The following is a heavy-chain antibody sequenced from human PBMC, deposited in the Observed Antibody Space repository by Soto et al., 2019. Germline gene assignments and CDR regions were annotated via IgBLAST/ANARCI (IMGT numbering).Heavy chain of an antibody. CDR1: GGSISSYY. V-gene: IGHV4-59*01. J-gene: IGHJ5*02. Sequence: SETLSLTCTVSGGSISSYYWSWIRQPPGKGLEWIGYIYYSGSTNYNPSLKSRVTISVDTSKNQFSLKLSSVTAADTAVYYCARGNDDFWSGAHNWFDPWGQGTLVTVSS. D-gene: IGHD3-3*01. CDR3: ARGNDDFWSGAHNWFDP. CDR2: IYYSGST.